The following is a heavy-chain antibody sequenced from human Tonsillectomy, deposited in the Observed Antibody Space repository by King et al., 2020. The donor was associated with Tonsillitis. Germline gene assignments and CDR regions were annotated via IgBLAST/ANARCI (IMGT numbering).Heavy chain of an antibody. CDR3: AVGFGAVAANWFDP. CDR1: GFTFSTFI. CDR2: ISSRSSYI. J-gene: IGHJ5*02. Sequence: DQLVQSGGGLVKPGGSLRLSCAASGFTFSTFIMNWVRQAPGKGLEWVSSISSRSSYIYYADSVKGRFTISRDNAKKSLYLQMNSLRAEDTAVYYCAVGFGAVAANWFDPWGQGTLVTVSS. V-gene: IGHV3-21*01. D-gene: IGHD6-19*01.